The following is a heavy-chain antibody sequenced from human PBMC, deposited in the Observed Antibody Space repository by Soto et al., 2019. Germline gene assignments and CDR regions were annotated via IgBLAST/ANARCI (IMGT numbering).Heavy chain of an antibody. CDR3: AKSGFPAGIAAAGMGVGWFDP. CDR1: GFTFSSYG. Sequence: GGSLRLSCAASGFTFSSYGMHWVRQAPGKGLEWVAVISYDGSNKYYADSVKGRFTISRDNSKNTLYLQMNSLRAEDTAVYYCAKSGFPAGIAAAGMGVGWFDPWGQGTLVTVSS. CDR2: ISYDGSNK. D-gene: IGHD6-13*01. J-gene: IGHJ5*02. V-gene: IGHV3-30*18.